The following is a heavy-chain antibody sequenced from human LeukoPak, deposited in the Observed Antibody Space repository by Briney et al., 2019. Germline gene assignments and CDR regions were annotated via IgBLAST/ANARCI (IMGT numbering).Heavy chain of an antibody. CDR1: GFTLSTYA. Sequence: RAGGSLRLSCAASGFTLSTYAMYWVRQAPGKGLEWVAVIWNDGSNKHYADSVKGRFTISRDNSKNTLDLRMNSLRAEDTAVYYCAKDLSSSWFEGLDNWGQGTQVTVSS. CDR3: AKDLSSSWFEGLDN. D-gene: IGHD6-13*01. CDR2: IWNDGSNK. J-gene: IGHJ4*02. V-gene: IGHV3-33*06.